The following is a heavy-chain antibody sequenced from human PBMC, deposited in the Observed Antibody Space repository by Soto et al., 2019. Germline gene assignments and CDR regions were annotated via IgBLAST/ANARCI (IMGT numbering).Heavy chain of an antibody. J-gene: IGHJ4*02. D-gene: IGHD3-10*01. Sequence: QVQLQESGPGLVKPSETLSLTCTVSGGSISSYYWSWIRQPPGKVLEWIGYIYYSGSTNYNPSLKSRVTISVDTSKNQFSLKLSSVTAADPAVYYFARDYYGSGSPPLGYWGQGTLVTVSS. CDR3: ARDYYGSGSPPLGY. V-gene: IGHV4-59*01. CDR2: IYYSGST. CDR1: GGSISSYY.